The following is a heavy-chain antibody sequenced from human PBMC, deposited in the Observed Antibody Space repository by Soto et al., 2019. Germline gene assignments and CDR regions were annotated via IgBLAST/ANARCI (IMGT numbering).Heavy chain of an antibody. CDR2: IIPIFGTA. CDR1: GGTFSSYA. V-gene: IGHV1-69*13. J-gene: IGHJ6*02. CDR3: ARNSIAAAGPELYYYYGMDV. D-gene: IGHD6-25*01. Sequence: SVKVSCKASGGTFSSYAISWVRQAPGQGLEWMGGIIPIFGTANYAQKFQGRVTITADESTSTAYMELSSLRSEDTAVYYCARNSIAAAGPELYYYYGMDVWGQGTTVTV.